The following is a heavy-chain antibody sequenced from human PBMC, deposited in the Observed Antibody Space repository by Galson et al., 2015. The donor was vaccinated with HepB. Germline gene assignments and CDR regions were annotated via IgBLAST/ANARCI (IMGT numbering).Heavy chain of an antibody. CDR1: GYTFTSYG. Sequence: SVKVSCKASGYTFTSYGISWVRQAPGQGLEWMGWISAYNGNTNYAQKLQGRVTMTTDTSTSTAYMELRSLRSDDTAVYYCARARFRIAAAAVLWDAFDIWGQGTMVTVSS. CDR3: ARARFRIAAAAVLWDAFDI. D-gene: IGHD6-13*01. J-gene: IGHJ3*02. CDR2: ISAYNGNT. V-gene: IGHV1-18*04.